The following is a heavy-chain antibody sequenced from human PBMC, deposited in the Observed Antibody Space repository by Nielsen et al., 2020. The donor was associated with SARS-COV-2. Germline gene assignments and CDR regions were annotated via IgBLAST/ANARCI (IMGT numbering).Heavy chain of an antibody. V-gene: IGHV3-7*03. J-gene: IGHJ3*02. CDR3: ARVGGSWYGRPDAFDI. CDR2: IKQDGSEK. CDR1: GFTFSSYW. Sequence: GESLKISCAASGFTFSSYWMSWVRQAPGKGLEWVANIKQDGSEKYYVDSVKGRFTISRDNAKNSLYLQMNSLRAEDTAVYYCARVGGSWYGRPDAFDIWGQGTMVTVSS. D-gene: IGHD6-13*01.